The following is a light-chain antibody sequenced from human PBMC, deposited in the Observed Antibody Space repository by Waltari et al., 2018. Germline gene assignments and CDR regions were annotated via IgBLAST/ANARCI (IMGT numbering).Light chain of an antibody. Sequence: EIVMTQSPATLSVSPGERVTLSCRASQSVGRNLAWYQQKPGQGPRLLIYDGSTRATGIPARFSGSGSGTDFTLTISSLQSEDFAIYYCHQSDDWPPYSFGQGTKLEIK. CDR1: QSVGRN. J-gene: IGKJ2*03. CDR2: DGS. V-gene: IGKV3-15*01. CDR3: HQSDDWPPYS.